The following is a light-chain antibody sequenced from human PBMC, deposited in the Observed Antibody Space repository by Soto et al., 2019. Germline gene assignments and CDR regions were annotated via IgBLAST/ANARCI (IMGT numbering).Light chain of an antibody. Sequence: EIVLTQSPDTLSLSPGERATVSCRASQTVSNNYLAWYQQKPGQAPRLLLYGASTRPTGIPDRFSGSGSGTDFTRTISRLEPEDFAVYYCHHYGSSPPYTFGLGTKLDIK. CDR2: GAS. CDR1: QTVSNNY. V-gene: IGKV3-20*01. J-gene: IGKJ2*01. CDR3: HHYGSSPPYT.